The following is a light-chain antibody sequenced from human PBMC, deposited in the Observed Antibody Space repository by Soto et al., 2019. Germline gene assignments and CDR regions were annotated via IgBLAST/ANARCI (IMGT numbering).Light chain of an antibody. V-gene: IGKV3-20*01. Sequence: EIVLTQSPGTLSLSLGERGTLSCRASQRFGSSNLAWYQQKPGQAPRLLIYSTSSRATGIPDRFSGSGSGTEFTLTISRLEPEDFAVYYCQQYGNSPWTFGQGTMVDIK. CDR1: QRFGSSN. CDR3: QQYGNSPWT. CDR2: STS. J-gene: IGKJ1*01.